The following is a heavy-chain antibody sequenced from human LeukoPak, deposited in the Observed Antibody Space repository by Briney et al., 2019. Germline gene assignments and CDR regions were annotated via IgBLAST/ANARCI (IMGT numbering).Heavy chain of an antibody. CDR3: ARTDPRGYSSGWEHEYFQH. Sequence: PSETLSLTCAVYGGSFSGYYWSWIRQPPGKGLEWIGEINHSGSTNYNPSLKSRVTISVDTSKNQFSLKLSSVTAADTAVYYCARTDPRGYSSGWEHEYFQHWGQGTLVTVSS. V-gene: IGHV4-34*01. CDR1: GGSFSGYY. D-gene: IGHD6-19*01. J-gene: IGHJ1*01. CDR2: INHSGST.